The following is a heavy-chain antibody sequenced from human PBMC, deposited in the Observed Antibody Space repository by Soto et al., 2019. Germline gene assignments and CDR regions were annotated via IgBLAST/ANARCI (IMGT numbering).Heavy chain of an antibody. V-gene: IGHV1-18*01. CDR2: ISAYNGNT. CDR3: ARDLGNITMIVVVRYDAFDI. J-gene: IGHJ3*02. D-gene: IGHD3-22*01. CDR1: GYTFTSYG. Sequence: GASVKVSCKASGYTFTSYGISWVRQAPGQGLEWMGWISAYNGNTNYAQKLQGRVTMTTDTSTSTAYMELRSLRSDDTAVYYCARDLGNITMIVVVRYDAFDIWGQGTMVTVSS.